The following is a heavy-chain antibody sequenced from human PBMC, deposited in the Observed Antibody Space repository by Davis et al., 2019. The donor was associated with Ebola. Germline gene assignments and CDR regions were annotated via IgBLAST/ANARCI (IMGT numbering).Heavy chain of an antibody. Sequence: GESLKISCVASGFTFSRYWMSWVRQAPGKGLEWVANIKQDGSEKNYVDSVKGRFTISRDNAKNSLYLQMNSLRAEDTAVYYCARFRYSSSWGLFDPWGQGTLVTVSS. CDR3: ARFRYSSSWGLFDP. J-gene: IGHJ5*02. CDR2: IKQDGSEK. V-gene: IGHV3-7*01. CDR1: GFTFSRYW. D-gene: IGHD6-13*01.